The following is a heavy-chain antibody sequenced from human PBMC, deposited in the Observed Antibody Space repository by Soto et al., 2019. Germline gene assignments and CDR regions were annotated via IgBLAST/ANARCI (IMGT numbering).Heavy chain of an antibody. D-gene: IGHD1-1*01. CDR3: ARGRYGDY. CDR1: GYTFTSYG. J-gene: IGHJ4*02. V-gene: IGHV1-18*01. CDR2: ISAHNGNT. Sequence: QVHLVQSGAEVKKPGASVKVSCKGSGYTFTSYGITWVRQAPGQGLEWMGWISAHNGNTDYAQRLQGRVTVTRDTSTSTAYMELRSLRSDDAAVYYCARGRYGDYWGQGALVTVSS.